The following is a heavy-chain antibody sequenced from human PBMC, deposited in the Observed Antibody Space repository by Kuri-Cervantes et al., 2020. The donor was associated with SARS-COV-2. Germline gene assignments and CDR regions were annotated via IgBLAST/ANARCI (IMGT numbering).Heavy chain of an antibody. CDR1: GGSISSSSYY. J-gene: IGHJ4*02. Sequence: SETLSLTCTVSGGSISSSSYYWGWIRQPPGKGLEWIGSIYYSGSTYYNPSLKSRVTISVDTSKNQFSLKLSSVTAADTAVYYCARRAWRLLNCLDYWGQGTLVTVSS. D-gene: IGHD3-22*01. V-gene: IGHV4-39*01. CDR2: IYYSGST. CDR3: ARRAWRLLNCLDY.